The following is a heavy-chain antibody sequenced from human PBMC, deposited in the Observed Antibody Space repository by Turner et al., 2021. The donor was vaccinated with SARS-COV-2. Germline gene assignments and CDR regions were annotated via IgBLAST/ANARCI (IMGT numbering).Heavy chain of an antibody. CDR1: GFSVSSNY. CDR2: IYSGGST. J-gene: IGHJ6*02. Sequence: VQLVDSFGVLVQPWGSLRLSCSASGFSVSSNYLSWVRQAQGKGREWVSVIYSGGSTYYADTVKGRFTVSRHKSKNTLYLKRNSLRAEDTDVYYCARDLVAYGMDVWGQGTTVTVSS. D-gene: IGHD2-15*01. V-gene: IGHV3-53*04. CDR3: ARDLVAYGMDV.